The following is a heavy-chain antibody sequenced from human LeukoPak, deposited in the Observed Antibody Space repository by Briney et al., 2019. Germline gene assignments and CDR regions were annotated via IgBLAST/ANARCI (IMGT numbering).Heavy chain of an antibody. J-gene: IGHJ5*02. D-gene: IGHD1-14*01. Sequence: SETLSLTCTVSGYSISSGYYWGWIRQPPGKGLEWIANIYHSGLIYYNPSPKSRITISIDTSKNQFSLKLSSVTAADTAVYYCAGLIRPGWFDPWGQGTLVTVSS. V-gene: IGHV4-38-2*02. CDR2: IYHSGLI. CDR1: GYSISSGYY. CDR3: AGLIRPGWFDP.